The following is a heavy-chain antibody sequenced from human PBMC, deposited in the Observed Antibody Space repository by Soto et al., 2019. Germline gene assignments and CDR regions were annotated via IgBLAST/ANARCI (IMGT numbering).Heavy chain of an antibody. CDR1: GGTFSSYA. Sequence: WASVKVSCKASGGTFSSYAISWVREAPGQGLEWMGGIIPIFGTANYAQKFQGRVTITADESTSTAYMELSSLRSEDTAVYYCARDYYDSSGYYYGFDYWGQGTLVTVSS. V-gene: IGHV1-69*13. J-gene: IGHJ4*02. CDR3: ARDYYDSSGYYYGFDY. D-gene: IGHD3-22*01. CDR2: IIPIFGTA.